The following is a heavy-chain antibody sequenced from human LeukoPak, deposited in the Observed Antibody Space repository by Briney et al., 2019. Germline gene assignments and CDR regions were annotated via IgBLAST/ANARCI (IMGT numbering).Heavy chain of an antibody. J-gene: IGHJ6*02. V-gene: IGHV4-34*01. CDR3: ASTRSRPYYYYGMDV. D-gene: IGHD1-14*01. CDR2: INHSGST. CDR1: GGSFSGYY. Sequence: PSETLSLTCAVYGGSFSGYYWSWLRQPPGKGLEWIGEINHSGSTNYNPSLKSRVTISVDTSKNQFSLKLSSVTAADTAVYYCASTRSRPYYYYGMDVWGQGTTVTVSS.